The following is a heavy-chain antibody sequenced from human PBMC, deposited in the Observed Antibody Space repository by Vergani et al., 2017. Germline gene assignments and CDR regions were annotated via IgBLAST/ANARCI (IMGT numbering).Heavy chain of an antibody. CDR3: AKMVAATGYYYYYMDV. J-gene: IGHJ6*03. Sequence: EVQLVESGGGLVQPGGSLRLSCAASGFTFSSYAMSWVRQAPGKGLEWVSAISGSGGSTYYADSVKGRFTISRDNSKNTRYLQMNSLRAEDTAVYYCAKMVAATGYYYYYMDVWGKGTTVTVSS. CDR1: GFTFSSYA. D-gene: IGHD2-15*01. V-gene: IGHV3-23*04. CDR2: ISGSGGST.